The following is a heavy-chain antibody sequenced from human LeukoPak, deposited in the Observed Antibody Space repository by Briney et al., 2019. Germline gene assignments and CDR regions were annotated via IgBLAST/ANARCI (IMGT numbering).Heavy chain of an antibody. Sequence: GGSLRLSCAASGFTFGNYEMSWVRQTPGKGLEWVSYISSSGSSTYYADSVKGRFTISRDNAKSSLCLQMDSLRAGDTAVYYCAREDGSQLDYWGRGTLVTVSS. D-gene: IGHD1-26*01. CDR3: AREDGSQLDY. CDR1: GFTFGNYE. CDR2: ISSSGSST. V-gene: IGHV3-48*03. J-gene: IGHJ4*02.